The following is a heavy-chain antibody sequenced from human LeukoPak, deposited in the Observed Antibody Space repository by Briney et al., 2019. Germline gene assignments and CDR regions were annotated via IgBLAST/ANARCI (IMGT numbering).Heavy chain of an antibody. D-gene: IGHD3-10*01. V-gene: IGHV3-30*02. CDR1: GFTFSSYG. J-gene: IGHJ4*02. CDR2: IRSDGNYK. CDR3: AKSSWFDSFDY. Sequence: GGSLRLSCAASGFTFSSYGMHWVRQAPGKGLEWVAFIRSDGNYKYYADSVKGRFTISRDNSKNTLYGQMNSLRAEDTAVYYCAKSSWFDSFDYWGQGTLVTVSS.